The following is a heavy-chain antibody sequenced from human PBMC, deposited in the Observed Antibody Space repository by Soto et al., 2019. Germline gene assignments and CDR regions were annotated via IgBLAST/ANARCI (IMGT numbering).Heavy chain of an antibody. Sequence: QVQLVQSGAEVKKPGSSVKVSCEASGGTFSSYPINWVRQAPGQGLEWMGGIIPFFGTSNYAQKFQGRVTITADDYTSTAYMELRSLRSEDTAVYYCARVGHSTNYGMAVWGQGTTVTVSS. V-gene: IGHV1-69*01. CDR3: ARVGHSTNYGMAV. CDR1: GGTFSSYP. CDR2: IIPFFGTS. J-gene: IGHJ6*02. D-gene: IGHD1-26*01.